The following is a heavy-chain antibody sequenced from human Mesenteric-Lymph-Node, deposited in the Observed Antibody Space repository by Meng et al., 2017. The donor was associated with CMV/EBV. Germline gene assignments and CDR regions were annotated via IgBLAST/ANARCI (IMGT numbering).Heavy chain of an antibody. J-gene: IGHJ4*02. D-gene: IGHD5-12*01. Sequence: SLKISCAASGFTFDDYAMHWVRQAPGKGLEWVSGISWNSGSIGYADSVKGRFTISRDNAKNSLYLQMNSLRAEDTALYYCAKGASGYDWELGDYWGQGTLVTVSS. CDR2: ISWNSGSI. V-gene: IGHV3-9*01. CDR3: AKGASGYDWELGDY. CDR1: GFTFDDYA.